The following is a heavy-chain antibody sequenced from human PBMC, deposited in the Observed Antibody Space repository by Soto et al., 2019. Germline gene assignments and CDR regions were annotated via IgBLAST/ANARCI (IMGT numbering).Heavy chain of an antibody. D-gene: IGHD6-13*01. CDR1: GFTFSSYA. CDR2: ISYDGSNK. CDR3: ARDTAEAGKYYFDY. J-gene: IGHJ4*02. V-gene: IGHV3-30-3*01. Sequence: QVQLVESGGGVVQPGRSLRLSCAASGFTFSSYAMHWVRQAPGKGLEWVAVISYDGSNKYYADSVKGRFTISRDNSKNTLYLQMNSLRAEDTAVYYCARDTAEAGKYYFDYWGQGTLVTVSS.